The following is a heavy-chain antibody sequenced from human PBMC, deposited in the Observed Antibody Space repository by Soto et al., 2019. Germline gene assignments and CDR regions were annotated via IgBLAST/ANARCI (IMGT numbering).Heavy chain of an antibody. Sequence: QVQLVQSGAEVKKPGASVNISCKASGYTFKTYRIYWVRQAPGQGLDWMGVINPPDGTATYAQKFQGRVTMTRDTSTTTVYMELSSLTSDDTAVYYCARSIVGRPGAVGYSYYCMDVWGEGTTVTVSS. CDR2: INPPDGTA. D-gene: IGHD6-6*01. CDR1: GYTFKTYR. J-gene: IGHJ6*03. CDR3: ARSIVGRPGAVGYSYYCMDV. V-gene: IGHV1-46*02.